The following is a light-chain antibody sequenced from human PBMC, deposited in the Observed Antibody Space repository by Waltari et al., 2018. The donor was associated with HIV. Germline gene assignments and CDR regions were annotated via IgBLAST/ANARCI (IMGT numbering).Light chain of an antibody. CDR2: WAS. J-gene: IGKJ1*01. V-gene: IGKV4-1*01. CDR3: HQYYTTPWA. Sequence: DIVLTQSPDSLAVSLGERATINCKASQSVLYNSNSKNYLSWYQQRPGQPPKLLIYWASTRESVVPDRFSGSASGTDFTLTISGLQAEDVAVYYCHQYYTTPWAFGQGTKVEIK. CDR1: QSVLYNSNSKNY.